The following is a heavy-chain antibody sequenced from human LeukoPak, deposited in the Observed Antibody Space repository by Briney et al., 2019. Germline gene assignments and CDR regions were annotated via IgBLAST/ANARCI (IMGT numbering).Heavy chain of an antibody. V-gene: IGHV5-51*01. CDR1: GYNFPNYW. D-gene: IGHD1-26*01. J-gene: IGHJ4*02. CDR3: ARGGANTVRYFFDY. Sequence: GESLKISFRASGYNFPNYWIGWVRQMPGKGLEWMGIVYPGDSDSRYSPSFQGQVTISADRSISTAFLQWSSLRASDTAIYYCARGGANTVRYFFDYWGQGTLVTVSS. CDR2: VYPGDSDS.